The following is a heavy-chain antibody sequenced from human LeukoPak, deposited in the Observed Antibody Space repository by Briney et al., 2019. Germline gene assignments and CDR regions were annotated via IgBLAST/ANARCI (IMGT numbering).Heavy chain of an antibody. D-gene: IGHD4-23*01. CDR3: ARDPTTVVNLPYYFDD. J-gene: IGHJ4*02. CDR2: INDSGTT. V-gene: IGHV4-34*01. Sequence: SDTLSLTCAVSGGSFIGYHWNWIRQSPGKGLEWIAEINDSGTTNYNTSLKGRVTISVDTSKNQFSLKLRSVTAADTAVYYCARDPTTVVNLPYYFDDWGQGTLVTVSS. CDR1: GGSFIGYH.